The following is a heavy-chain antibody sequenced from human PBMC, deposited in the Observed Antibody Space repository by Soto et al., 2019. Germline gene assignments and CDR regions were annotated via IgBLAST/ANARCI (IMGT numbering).Heavy chain of an antibody. CDR1: GFTFGNHG. CDR3: ARDHYDLWSGLDV. CDR2: ISYDGSKK. J-gene: IGHJ6*02. V-gene: IGHV3-30-3*01. Sequence: GGSLRLSCAASGFTFGNHGMHWVRQAPGKGLEWLSLISYDGSKKYYADSVRGRFTISRDNSKNTVSLQMISLRAEDTALYYCARDHYDLWSGLDVWGQGTTVTVSS. D-gene: IGHD3-3*01.